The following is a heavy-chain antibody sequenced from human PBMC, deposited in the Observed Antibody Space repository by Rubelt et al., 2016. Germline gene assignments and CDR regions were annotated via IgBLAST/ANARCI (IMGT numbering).Heavy chain of an antibody. J-gene: IGHJ5*02. CDR3: ARDGKFDP. CDR1: GYDSTDYY. CDR2: SNPKSGGT. Sequence: QVQLVQSATEVKKPGASVKVSCKASGYDSTDYYMHWVRQAPGQGLEWLARSNPKSGGTIFEQKFQDRGTMTRDTSSRPAYMQLSSLRSDDTAVYYCARDGKFDPWGQGTLVFVSS. V-gene: IGHV1-2*06.